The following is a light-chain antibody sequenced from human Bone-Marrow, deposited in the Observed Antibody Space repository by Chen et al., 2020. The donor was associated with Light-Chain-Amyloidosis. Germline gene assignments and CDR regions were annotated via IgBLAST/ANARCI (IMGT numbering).Light chain of an antibody. CDR3: QSADSSGTYEVI. CDR2: RDT. J-gene: IGLJ2*01. V-gene: IGLV3-25*03. CDR1: DLPTKY. Sequence: SYELTQPPSVSVSPGQTARITCSGDDLPTKYAYWYQQKPGQAPVLVIHRDTERPSGISARFSGASSGTTATLTISGGQAEDEADDHCQSADSSGTYEVIFGGGTKLTVL.